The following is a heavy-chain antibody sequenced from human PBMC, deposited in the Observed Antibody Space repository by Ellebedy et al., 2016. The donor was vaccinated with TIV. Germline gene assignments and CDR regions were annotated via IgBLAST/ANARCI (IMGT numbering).Heavy chain of an antibody. V-gene: IGHV3-48*01. CDR1: GFTFSSYS. Sequence: GGSLRLXXAASGFTFSSYSMNWVRQAPGKGLEWVSYISSNSDTIYYADSVKGRFTISRDNSKNTLSLQMNSLRAEDTAVYYCARGFAYGDYERSFDYWGQGTLVIVSS. CDR2: ISSNSDTI. J-gene: IGHJ4*02. CDR3: ARGFAYGDYERSFDY. D-gene: IGHD4-17*01.